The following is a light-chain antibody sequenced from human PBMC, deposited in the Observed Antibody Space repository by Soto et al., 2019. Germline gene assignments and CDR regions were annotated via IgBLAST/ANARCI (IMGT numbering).Light chain of an antibody. CDR3: HHYGTPRT. V-gene: IGKV3-20*01. CDR2: GAS. CDR1: QSVSSSY. J-gene: IGKJ1*01. Sequence: EIVLTQSPGTLSVSPGERATLSCRASQSVSSSYFACHQQPPGQAPRLIIYGASSTATIPPDRISGSASATYSTLTISLQAHEDAAEYYWHHYGTPRTFGQGTKVDI.